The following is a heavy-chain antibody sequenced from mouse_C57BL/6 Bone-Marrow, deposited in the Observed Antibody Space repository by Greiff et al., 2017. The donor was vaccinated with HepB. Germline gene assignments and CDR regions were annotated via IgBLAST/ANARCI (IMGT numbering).Heavy chain of an antibody. J-gene: IGHJ1*03. Sequence: QVQLQQSGPELVKPGASVKISCKASGYAFSSSWMNWVKQRPGQGLEWIGRIYPGDGDTNYNGKFKGKATLTADKSSSTAYMQLSSLTSEDSAVYFCAGGSRDFDVWGTGTTVTVSS. D-gene: IGHD1-1*01. CDR1: GYAFSSSW. V-gene: IGHV1-82*01. CDR2: IYPGDGDT. CDR3: AGGSRDFDV.